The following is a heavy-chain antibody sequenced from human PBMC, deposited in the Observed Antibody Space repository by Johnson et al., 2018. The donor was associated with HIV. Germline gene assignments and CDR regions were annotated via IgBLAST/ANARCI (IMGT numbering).Heavy chain of an antibody. CDR3: ASQFAGNNWSPVAFDI. D-gene: IGHD1-1*01. J-gene: IGHJ3*02. CDR2: ISYDGANK. CDR1: GITFSASA. V-gene: IGHV3-30*17. Sequence: QVQLVESGGGVVQPGRSLRLSCAASGITFSASAMHWIRQAPGKGLQWVSFISYDGANKDYADTVKGRFTISRDYVKNTLYLQMNSLTTEDTAIYFCASQFAGNNWSPVAFDIWGQGTMVTVSS.